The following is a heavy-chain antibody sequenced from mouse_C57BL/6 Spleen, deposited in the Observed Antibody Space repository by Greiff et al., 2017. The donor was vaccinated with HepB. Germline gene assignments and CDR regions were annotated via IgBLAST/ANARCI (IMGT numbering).Heavy chain of an antibody. D-gene: IGHD2-4*01. CDR1: GFSLTSYA. CDR2: IWTGGGT. V-gene: IGHV2-9-1*01. CDR3: ARFYYDYDDYAMDY. J-gene: IGHJ4*01. Sequence: VKLMESGPGLVAPSQSLSITCTVSGFSLTSYAISWVRQPPGKGLEWLGVIWTGGGTNYNSALKSRLSISKDNSKSQVFLKMNSLHTDDTARYYCARFYYDYDDYAMDYWGQGTSVTVSS.